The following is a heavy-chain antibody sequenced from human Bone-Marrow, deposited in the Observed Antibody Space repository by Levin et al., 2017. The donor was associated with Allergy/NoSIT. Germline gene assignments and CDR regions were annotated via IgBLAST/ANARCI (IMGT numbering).Heavy chain of an antibody. CDR2: IYYNGST. CDR3: ARTRPLPPDDHYGMDV. CDR1: GDSITGYH. Sequence: SETLSLTCSVSGDSITGYHWSWIRQPPGKGLEWIGYIYYNGSTYYNPSLKSRVTISLDTSKTQFSLKLTSVTAADTAVFYCARTRPLPPDDHYGMDVWGQGTAVTVSS. D-gene: IGHD3-3*01. J-gene: IGHJ6*02. V-gene: IGHV4-59*01.